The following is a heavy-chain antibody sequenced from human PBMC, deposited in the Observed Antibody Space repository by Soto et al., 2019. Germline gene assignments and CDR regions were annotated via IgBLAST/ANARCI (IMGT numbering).Heavy chain of an antibody. V-gene: IGHV3-23*01. CDR2: MSTRGGT. CDR1: GFTCSTHD. Sequence: HLLESGAGLVQPGVSLRVSCAASGFTCSTHDMSWVRQAPGKGLKCVSTMSTRGGTSYADSVNGRFTISRDNSKKTLYLQMTSLRAWDTAGYSCAKGLDTGWYYFDHWGQGTLVTVSS. CDR3: AKGLDTGWYYFDH. J-gene: IGHJ4*02. D-gene: IGHD6-19*01.